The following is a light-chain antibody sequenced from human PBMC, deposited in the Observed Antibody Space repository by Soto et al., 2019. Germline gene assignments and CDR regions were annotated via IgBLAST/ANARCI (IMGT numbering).Light chain of an antibody. CDR2: DDT. CDR1: NIESKS. Sequence: ELTQPPSLSVAPGQTARISCEEDNIESKSVHWYQQMPGQAPVLVVFDDTDRPSGVPERFSGSNSGNTATLTISRVEAGDEADYYCQVWDSTNEHEAIFGGGTKVTVL. CDR3: QVWDSTNEHEAI. J-gene: IGLJ2*01. V-gene: IGLV3-21*02.